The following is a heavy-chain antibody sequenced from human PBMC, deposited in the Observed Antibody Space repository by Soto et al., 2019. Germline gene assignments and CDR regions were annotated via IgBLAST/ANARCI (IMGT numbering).Heavy chain of an antibody. J-gene: IGHJ6*02. V-gene: IGHV1-69*13. D-gene: IGHD3-3*01. CDR2: IIPIFGTA. CDR1: GGTFSSYA. CDR3: ARPITIFGVVIPYYYGMDV. Sequence: ASVKVSCKASGGTFSSYAISWVRQAPGQGLEWMGGIIPIFGTANYAQKFQGRVTITADESTSTAYMELSSLRSEDTAVYYCARPITIFGVVIPYYYGMDVWGQGTTVTVSS.